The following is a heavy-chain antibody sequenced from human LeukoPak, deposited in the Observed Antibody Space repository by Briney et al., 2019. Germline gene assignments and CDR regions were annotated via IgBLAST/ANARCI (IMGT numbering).Heavy chain of an antibody. CDR3: ARAGSGSLVY. Sequence: GSSVKVSCKASGGTFSSYAISWVRQAPGQGLEWMGRIIPILGIANYAQKFQGRVTITADKSTSTAYMELSSLRSEDTAVYYCARAGSGSLVYWGQGTLVTVPP. D-gene: IGHD3-10*01. CDR1: GGTFSSYA. CDR2: IIPILGIA. V-gene: IGHV1-69*04. J-gene: IGHJ4*02.